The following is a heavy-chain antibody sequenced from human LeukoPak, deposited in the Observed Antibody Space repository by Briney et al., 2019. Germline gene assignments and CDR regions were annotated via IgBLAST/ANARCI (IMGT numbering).Heavy chain of an antibody. V-gene: IGHV3-74*01. Sequence: PGGSLRLSCAASGFSFSSSWMHWVRQVPGKGLEWVSRINDDETSTTYAESVKGRFTISRDNAKNTLYLQMNSLRAEDTAVYYCAKSGSMVRGVLRYFDLWGRGTLVTVSS. CDR2: INDDETST. J-gene: IGHJ2*01. D-gene: IGHD3-10*01. CDR1: GFSFSSSW. CDR3: AKSGSMVRGVLRYFDL.